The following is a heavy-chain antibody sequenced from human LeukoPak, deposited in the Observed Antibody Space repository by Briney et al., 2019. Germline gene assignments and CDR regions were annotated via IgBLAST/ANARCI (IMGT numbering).Heavy chain of an antibody. V-gene: IGHV3-48*01. CDR1: GTSISNNNW. CDR2: ISSSSSTI. D-gene: IGHD4-11*01. Sequence: ETLSLTCAVSGTSISNNNWWNWVRQAPGKGLEWVSYISSSSSTIYYADSVKGRFTISRDNAKNSLYLQMNSLRAEDTAVYYCARDRGTVTTLDYWGQGTLVTVSS. J-gene: IGHJ4*02. CDR3: ARDRGTVTTLDY.